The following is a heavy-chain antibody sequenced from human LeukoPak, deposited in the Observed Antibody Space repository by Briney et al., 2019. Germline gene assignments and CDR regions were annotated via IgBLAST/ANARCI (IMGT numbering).Heavy chain of an antibody. CDR3: ARNIAVAGAYYFDY. J-gene: IGHJ4*02. V-gene: IGHV3-72*01. D-gene: IGHD6-19*01. CDR2: IRKKGNGYTT. CDR1: GFTFSDHY. Sequence: GGSLRLSCAASGFTFSDHYMDWVRQGPGKGLEWVGRIRKKGNGYTTEYAASVKGRFTISRDDSKNSLYLQMNSLKTEDTAVYYCARNIAVAGAYYFDYWGQGTLVTVSS.